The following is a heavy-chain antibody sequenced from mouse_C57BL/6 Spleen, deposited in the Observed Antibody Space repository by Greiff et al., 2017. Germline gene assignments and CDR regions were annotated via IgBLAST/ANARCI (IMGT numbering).Heavy chain of an antibody. CDR2: INPSSGYT. J-gene: IGHJ2*01. CDR1: GYTFTSYW. CDR3: ARVRYDYDEDFDY. Sequence: VQLQQSGAELAKPGASVKLSCKASGYTFTSYWMHWVKQRPGQGLEWIGYINPSSGYTKYNQKFKDKATLTADKSSSTAYMQLSSLTYEDSAVYYCARVRYDYDEDFDYGGQGTTLTVSS. V-gene: IGHV1-7*01. D-gene: IGHD2-4*01.